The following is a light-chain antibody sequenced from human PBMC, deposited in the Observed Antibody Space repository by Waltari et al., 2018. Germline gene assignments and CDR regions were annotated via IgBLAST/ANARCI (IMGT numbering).Light chain of an antibody. CDR1: SSDVGGYNY. CDR2: EVS. V-gene: IGLV2-8*01. Sequence: QSALTQPPSASGSPGQSVTISCTGTSSDVGGYNYVSWYQQHPGKAPKLLIYEVSKRPSGAPGRFSGSKSGNTASLTVSGLQAEDEADYYCSSYAGSNNPVVFGGGTKLTVL. J-gene: IGLJ2*01. CDR3: SSYAGSNNPVV.